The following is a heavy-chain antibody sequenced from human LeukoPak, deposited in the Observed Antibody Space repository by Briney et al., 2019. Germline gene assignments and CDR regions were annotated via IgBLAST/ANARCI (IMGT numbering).Heavy chain of an antibody. J-gene: IGHJ4*02. CDR3: ARDRKGLFDY. CDR2: IYSGGST. CDR1: GFTVSSNY. V-gene: IGHV3-53*01. Sequence: GGSLRLSCAAPGFTVSSNYMSWVRQAPGKGLEGVSVIYSGGSTYYADSVKGRFTISRDNSKHTLYLQMTSLRAEATAVYYCARDRKGLFDYWGQGPLVTVSS.